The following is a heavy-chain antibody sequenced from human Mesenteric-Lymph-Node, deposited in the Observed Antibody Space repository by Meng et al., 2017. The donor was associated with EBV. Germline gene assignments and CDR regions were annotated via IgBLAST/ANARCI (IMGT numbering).Heavy chain of an antibody. J-gene: IGHJ4*02. CDR3: ARGELLWDY. CDR1: GNNIIRGAYC. Sequence: ETCAVLETPSKTLSLTCTVSGNNIIRGAYCWGWMRQPPWNSLEWNAKMDYRWSTLYIPSLNSRVTISVDTSKNQFAQKLSFVTAAGTAVYFCARGELLWDYWGQGTLVTVSS. CDR2: MDYRWST. V-gene: IGHV4-30-4*01. D-gene: IGHD2-2*01.